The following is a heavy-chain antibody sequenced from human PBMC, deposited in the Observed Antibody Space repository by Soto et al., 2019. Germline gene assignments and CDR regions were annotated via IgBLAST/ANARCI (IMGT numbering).Heavy chain of an antibody. CDR1: GYSFTSYW. D-gene: IGHD3-22*01. V-gene: IGHV5-51*01. CDR3: ASGSAMGYHDSSGYPGGRDAFDI. Sequence: PGESLKISCKGSGYSFTSYWIGWVRQMPGKGLEWRGIIYPGDSDTRYSPSFQGQVTISADKSISTAYLQWSSLKASDTAMYYCASGSAMGYHDSSGYPGGRDAFDIWGQGTMVTVSS. CDR2: IYPGDSDT. J-gene: IGHJ3*02.